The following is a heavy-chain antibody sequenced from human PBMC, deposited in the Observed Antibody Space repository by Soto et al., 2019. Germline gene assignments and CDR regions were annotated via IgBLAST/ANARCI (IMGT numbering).Heavy chain of an antibody. D-gene: IGHD6-19*01. V-gene: IGHV3-23*01. Sequence: GGSLRLSCAASGFTFSSYAMNWVRQAPGKGLEWVSAICGSGGSTYYADSVKGRFTISRDNSKNTLYPQMNSLRAEDTAVYYCAPSVSMAVAGPLRWGQGTTVTVSS. CDR2: ICGSGGST. CDR1: GFTFSSYA. J-gene: IGHJ6*02. CDR3: APSVSMAVAGPLR.